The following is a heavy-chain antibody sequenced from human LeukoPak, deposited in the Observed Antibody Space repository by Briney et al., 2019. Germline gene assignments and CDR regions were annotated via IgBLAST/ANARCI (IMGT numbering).Heavy chain of an antibody. V-gene: IGHV4-59*11. D-gene: IGHD3-10*01. Sequence: SETLSLTCTVSGGSISSHFWTWIRQSPGKGLEWIGYIYYRGNTNYNPSLRSRVTMSVDTSKNQFSLKLSSVTAADTAVYYCARDKSRTYGSADAFDIWGQGTMVTVSS. J-gene: IGHJ3*02. CDR1: GGSISSHF. CDR2: IYYRGNT. CDR3: ARDKSRTYGSADAFDI.